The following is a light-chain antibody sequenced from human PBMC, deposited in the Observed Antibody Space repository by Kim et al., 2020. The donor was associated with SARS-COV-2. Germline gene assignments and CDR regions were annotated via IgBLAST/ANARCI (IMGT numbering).Light chain of an antibody. V-gene: IGLV3-21*01. J-gene: IGLJ2*01. CDR2: YDD. CDR1: IIERES. Sequence: APGTTARIPCGGNIIERESVHWYQQKAGQVPVLIMYYDDNRPSGIPERFSGSTSGNMATLTISKVEAGDEADYRCQVWDFSGSQMIFGGGTKVTVL. CDR3: QVWDFSGSQMI.